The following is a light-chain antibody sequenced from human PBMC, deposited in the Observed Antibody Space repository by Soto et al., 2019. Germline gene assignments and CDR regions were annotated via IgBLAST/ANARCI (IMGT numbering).Light chain of an antibody. CDR1: QGIGSA. Sequence: AIQLTQSPSSLSASVGDRVTITCRASQGIGSALAWYQQRPGEAPRFLIYDASTLGSGVPLRFSGSGSGTYFTLTISTLQLEDFATYYCQQFYSYPLTFGGGTKVEIK. CDR3: QQFYSYPLT. V-gene: IGKV1-13*02. J-gene: IGKJ4*01. CDR2: DAS.